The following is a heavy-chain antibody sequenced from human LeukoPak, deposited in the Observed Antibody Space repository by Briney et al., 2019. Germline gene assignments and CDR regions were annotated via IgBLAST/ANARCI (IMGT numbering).Heavy chain of an antibody. J-gene: IGHJ3*02. Sequence: GGSLRLSCAASGFTFSSYGMHWVRQAPGKGLEWVAFIRYDGSNKYYADSVKGRFTISRDNSKNTLYLQMHSLRAEDSGIYYCVKDVLFAVGDAVDIWGQGTMVAVS. CDR1: GFTFSSYG. D-gene: IGHD3-10*02. CDR3: VKDVLFAVGDAVDI. CDR2: IRYDGSNK. V-gene: IGHV3-30*02.